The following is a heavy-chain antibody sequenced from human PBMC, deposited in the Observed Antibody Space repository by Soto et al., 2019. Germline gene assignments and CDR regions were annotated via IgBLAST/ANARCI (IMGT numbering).Heavy chain of an antibody. V-gene: IGHV1-2*02. CDR1: GYSFIDYY. Sequence: ASVKVSCKASGYSFIDYYMHWVRQAPGQGIEWMGWINPKSGVTNYAQKFQGRVTMTRDTSLTTAYMELSSLRSDDTAVYYCARGFVNWFASWGQGTPVTVSS. CDR3: ARGFVNWFAS. CDR2: INPKSGVT. J-gene: IGHJ5*01.